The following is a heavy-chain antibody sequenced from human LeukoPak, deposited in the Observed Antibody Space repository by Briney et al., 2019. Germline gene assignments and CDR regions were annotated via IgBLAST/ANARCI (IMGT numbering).Heavy chain of an antibody. J-gene: IGHJ4*02. Sequence: ASVKVSCKASGYTFTGYYMHWVRQAPGQGLEWMGWINPNSGGTNYAQKFQGRVTMTRDTSISTAYMELSRLRSDDTAVYYCARASRFLEWLIPTDYWGQGTLVTVSS. CDR2: INPNSGGT. V-gene: IGHV1-2*02. D-gene: IGHD3-3*01. CDR1: GYTFTGYY. CDR3: ARASRFLEWLIPTDY.